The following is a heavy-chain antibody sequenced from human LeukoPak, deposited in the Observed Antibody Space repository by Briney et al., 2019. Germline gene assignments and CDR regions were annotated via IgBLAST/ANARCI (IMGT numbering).Heavy chain of an antibody. CDR3: ARDPMAVAGSDFDY. CDR1: GYTFTSYG. D-gene: IGHD6-19*01. CDR2: ISAYNGNT. J-gene: IGHJ4*02. Sequence: ASVKVSCKASGYTFTSYGISWVRQAPGQGLEGMGWISAYNGNTNYAQKLQGRVTMTTDTSTSTAYMELRSLRSDDTAVYNCARDPMAVAGSDFDYWGQGTLVTVSS. V-gene: IGHV1-18*01.